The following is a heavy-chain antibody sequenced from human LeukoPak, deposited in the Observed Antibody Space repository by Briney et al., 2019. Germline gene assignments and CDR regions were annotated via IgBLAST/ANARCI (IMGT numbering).Heavy chain of an antibody. Sequence: SETLSLTCAVSGGSISSSNWWSWVRQPPGKGLEWIGYIYYSGSTYYNPSLKSRVTISVDTSKNQFSLKLSSVTAADTAVYYCARGHYYFDYWGQGTLVTVSS. V-gene: IGHV4-4*02. CDR3: ARGHYYFDY. CDR1: GGSISSSNW. J-gene: IGHJ4*02. CDR2: IYYSGST.